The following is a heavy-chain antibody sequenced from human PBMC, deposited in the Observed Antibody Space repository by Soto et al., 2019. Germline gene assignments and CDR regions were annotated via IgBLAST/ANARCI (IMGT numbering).Heavy chain of an antibody. CDR2: ISSRSGTI. CDR1: GFSFSDYY. Sequence: GGSLRLSCAASGFSFSDYYMTWIRQAPGQGLEWVSYISSRSGTIFYADSVKGRFTLSRDNSKNSMYLQMNSLRAEDMAVYYCAREVDRALVGSPHYFDYWGQGTLVTVSS. D-gene: IGHD5-18*01. J-gene: IGHJ4*01. CDR3: AREVDRALVGSPHYFDY. V-gene: IGHV3-11*01.